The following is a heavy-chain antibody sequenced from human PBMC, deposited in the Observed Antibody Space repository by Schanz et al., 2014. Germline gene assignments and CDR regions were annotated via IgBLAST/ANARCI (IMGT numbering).Heavy chain of an antibody. V-gene: IGHV4-30-4*07. J-gene: IGHJ6*02. CDR3: ARAEINSGYARYYYGMDV. Sequence: QVQLQESGPGLVKPSQTLSLTCAVSGGSISSGGYTWSWIRQPPGKGLEWIGYIYYSGSTYYNPSLKSRVTISVDTSKNQFSLKLSSVTAADTAVYYCARAEINSGYARYYYGMDVWGQGTTVTVSS. D-gene: IGHD5-12*01. CDR2: IYYSGST. CDR1: GGSISSGGYT.